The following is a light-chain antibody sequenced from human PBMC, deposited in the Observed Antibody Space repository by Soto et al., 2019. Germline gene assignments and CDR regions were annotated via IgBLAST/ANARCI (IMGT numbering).Light chain of an antibody. CDR2: GAS. V-gene: IGKV3-20*01. CDR3: HQYGTSPFT. Sequence: EIVLTQSPGTVSSSPGERATLSCRASQSVSNFYLAWYQQKPGQAPMLLIHGASIRATGIPDRFSGSGSGTDFTLIINRLEPEDFAVYYCHQYGTSPFTFGPGTKVDFK. J-gene: IGKJ3*01. CDR1: QSVSNFY.